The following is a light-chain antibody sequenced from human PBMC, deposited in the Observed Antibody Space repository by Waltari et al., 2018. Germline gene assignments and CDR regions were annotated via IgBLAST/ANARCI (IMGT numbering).Light chain of an antibody. CDR3: VTWDDGLDAWV. CDR2: SSS. V-gene: IGLV1-44*01. CDR1: NANIGIYY. Sequence: QSVLTQSPSASGTPGQRVRISCSGGNANIGIYYVTWYQQLPGMAPKLLIHSSSQRPSGVPDRFSGSKSGTSASLAISGLQSEDEADYYCVTWDDGLDAWVFGGGTKLTVL. J-gene: IGLJ3*02.